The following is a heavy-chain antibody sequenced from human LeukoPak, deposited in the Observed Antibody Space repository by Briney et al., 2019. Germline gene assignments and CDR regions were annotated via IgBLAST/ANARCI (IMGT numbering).Heavy chain of an antibody. CDR3: AKNSGGSGTSPFDY. V-gene: IGHV3-33*06. J-gene: IGHJ4*02. Sequence: GGSLRLSCAASGFDFNTYGMHWVRQAPGKGLEWVSVIWYDGSEKHYADSVKGRFTISRDNSKNTVHLQMNSLRAEDTAVYYCAKNSGGSGTSPFDYWGQGTLVTVSS. D-gene: IGHD3-10*01. CDR1: GFDFNTYG. CDR2: IWYDGSEK.